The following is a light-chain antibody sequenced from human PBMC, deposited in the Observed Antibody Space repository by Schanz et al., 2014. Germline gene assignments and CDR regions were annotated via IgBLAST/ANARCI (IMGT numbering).Light chain of an antibody. Sequence: EIVLTQSPGTLSLSPGERATLSCRASQSVSSNYLAWYQQKPGQSPRLLIYGASSRATGIPDRFSGSGSGTDFTLTISRLEPEDFATYYCQQYNSFPWTFGQGTKVEIK. J-gene: IGKJ1*01. CDR2: GAS. V-gene: IGKV3-20*01. CDR3: QQYNSFPWT. CDR1: QSVSSNY.